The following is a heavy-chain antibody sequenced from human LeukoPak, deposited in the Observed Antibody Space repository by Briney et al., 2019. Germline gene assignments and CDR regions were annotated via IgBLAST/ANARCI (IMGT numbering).Heavy chain of an antibody. J-gene: IGHJ6*02. CDR3: ANGLVFPGYYYYYGMDV. V-gene: IGHV3-23*01. Sequence: GESLRLACAASGFTFSSYAMSWVRQAPGKGLEWVSAISGSGGSTYYADSVKGRFTISRDNSKNTLYLQMNSLRAEDTAVYYCANGLVFPGYYYYYGMDVWGQGTTVTVSS. CDR1: GFTFSSYA. D-gene: IGHD2-21*02. CDR2: ISGSGGST.